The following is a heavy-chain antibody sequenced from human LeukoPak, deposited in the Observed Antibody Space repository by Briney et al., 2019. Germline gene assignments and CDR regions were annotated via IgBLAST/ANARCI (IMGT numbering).Heavy chain of an antibody. CDR2: IYHSGAA. D-gene: IGHD5-18*01. CDR3: ARVWGYTYGYFDY. J-gene: IGHJ4*02. V-gene: IGHV4-38-2*01. Sequence: PSETLSLTCGVSDYSISSDYYWGWIRQPPGKGLEWIGSIYHSGAAYHNPSLNSRVTISVDTSKNQFSLKLNSVTAADTAVYYCARVWGYTYGYFDYWGQGTLVTVSS. CDR1: DYSISSDYY.